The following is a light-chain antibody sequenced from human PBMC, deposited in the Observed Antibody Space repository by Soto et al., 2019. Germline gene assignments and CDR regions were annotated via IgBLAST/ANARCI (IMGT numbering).Light chain of an antibody. Sequence: DIQMTQSPSSLSASVGDRVTITCRASQDIDIYLNWYQQKPGKAPQLLISAASTVQSGVPSRFSGGGSGTDFTLTITTLQPEDFASYYCRQSYSSPLTFGGGTKVEIK. CDR1: QDIDIY. CDR2: AAS. V-gene: IGKV1-39*01. CDR3: RQSYSSPLT. J-gene: IGKJ4*01.